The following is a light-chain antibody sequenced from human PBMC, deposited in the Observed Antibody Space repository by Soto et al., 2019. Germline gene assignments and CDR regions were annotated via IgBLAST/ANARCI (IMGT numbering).Light chain of an antibody. J-gene: IGKJ5*01. CDR2: SVS. Sequence: DIQMTQSPSSLSASVGDRVTITCRASQSIGKHLNWYQQKPGKAPKFLIYSVSSLQSGVPSRFSGSESGTDFTLTINSLQPEDFATYYCQQGYTSSITFGQGTRLEIK. CDR3: QQGYTSSIT. CDR1: QSIGKH. V-gene: IGKV1-39*01.